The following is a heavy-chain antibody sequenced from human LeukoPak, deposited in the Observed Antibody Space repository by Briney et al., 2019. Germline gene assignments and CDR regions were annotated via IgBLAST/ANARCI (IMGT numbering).Heavy chain of an antibody. CDR1: GFTFTSYG. V-gene: IGHV3-33*01. D-gene: IGHD1-14*01. Sequence: GRSLRLSCAASGFTFTSYGMQWVRQAPGKGLEWVAVIWYDGSNKYYADSVKGRFTISRDNSKNTLYLQMNGLRAEDTAVYYCARGTGFDYWGQGTLVIVSS. CDR3: ARGTGFDY. CDR2: IWYDGSNK. J-gene: IGHJ4*02.